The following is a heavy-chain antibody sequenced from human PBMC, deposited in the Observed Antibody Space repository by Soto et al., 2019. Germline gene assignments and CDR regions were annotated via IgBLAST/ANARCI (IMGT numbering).Heavy chain of an antibody. CDR3: AKDRGYYDSSGYYGDY. J-gene: IGHJ4*02. Sequence: QVQLVESGGGVVQPGRSLRLSCAASGFTFSSYGMHWVRQAPGKGLEWVAVISYDGSNKYYADSVKGRFTISRDNSKNTLYLQMNSLRAEDTAVYYCAKDRGYYDSSGYYGDYWGQGTLVTVSS. CDR1: GFTFSSYG. D-gene: IGHD3-22*01. V-gene: IGHV3-30*18. CDR2: ISYDGSNK.